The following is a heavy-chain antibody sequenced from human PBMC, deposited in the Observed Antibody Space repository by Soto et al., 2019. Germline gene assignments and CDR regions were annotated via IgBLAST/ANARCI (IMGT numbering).Heavy chain of an antibody. V-gene: IGHV3-48*02. CDR1: GFSLSDYS. J-gene: IGHJ5*02. D-gene: IGHD3-10*01. CDR3: ARGMAIRGVIGDL. CDR2: ISASGSVV. Sequence: QLVESGGGSVRRGGSLRLSCVVSGFSLSDYSMNWVRQAPGEGLQWVSYISASGSVVYDADSVKGRFSISRDNAKNSVHLEMNSLRDDDTAVYYCARGMAIRGVIGDLWGQGTRVTVSS.